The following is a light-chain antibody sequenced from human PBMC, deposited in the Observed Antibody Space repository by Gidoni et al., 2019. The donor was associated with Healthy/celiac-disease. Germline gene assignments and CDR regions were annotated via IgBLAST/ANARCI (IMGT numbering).Light chain of an antibody. CDR3: SSYTSSSIPYV. J-gene: IGLJ1*01. V-gene: IGLV2-14*01. CDR1: SSDVGGYNY. CDR2: EVS. Sequence: QSALTQPAPVSGSPGQPITIACTGTSSDVGGYNYVPWYQPHPGKAPKLMIYEVSNPPSGVPDRFSGSKSGNTASLTISGLQAEDEADYYCSSYTSSSIPYVFGTGTKITVL.